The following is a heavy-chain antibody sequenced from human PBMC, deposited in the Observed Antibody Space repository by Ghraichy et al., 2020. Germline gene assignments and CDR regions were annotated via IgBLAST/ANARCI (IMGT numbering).Heavy chain of an antibody. CDR2: IYYSGIT. Sequence: SETLSLTCTVSGGSISSYYWSWIRQPPGKGLEWIGYIYYSGITKYNPSLKSRVTISVDTSKNQFSLRLSSVTAADTAVYYCARHYYTSGGRVDPWGQGTLVTVSS. CDR3: ARHYYTSGGRVDP. CDR1: GGSISSYY. D-gene: IGHD2-2*02. J-gene: IGHJ5*02. V-gene: IGHV4-59*01.